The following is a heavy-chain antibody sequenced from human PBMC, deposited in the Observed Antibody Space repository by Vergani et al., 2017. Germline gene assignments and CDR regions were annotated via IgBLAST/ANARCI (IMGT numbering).Heavy chain of an antibody. CDR2: IGGSGGST. CDR1: GFTFSSYA. D-gene: IGHD4-23*01. CDR3: AKDVSAHGGNGAHFDY. Sequence: EVQLLESGGGLVQPGGSLRLSCAASGFTFSSYAMSWVRQAPGRGLEWVSAIGGSGGSTYYADSVKGRFTISRDNSKNTLCLQRNSLRAEETAVYYCAKDVSAHGGNGAHFDYWGQGTLFTVSS. J-gene: IGHJ4*02. V-gene: IGHV3-23*01.